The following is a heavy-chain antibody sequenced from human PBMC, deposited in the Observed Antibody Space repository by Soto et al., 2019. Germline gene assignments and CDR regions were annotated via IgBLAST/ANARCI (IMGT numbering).Heavy chain of an antibody. Sequence: QVQLQESGPGLVKPSETLALTCTVSGGSITSYYWSWSRQPPGKGLEWIGYIHNSGSTTYNPSLQSRVTIPADVSKNASSMALRSVTAADTAVYYCARRWSETDYWGHGTLVTVSS. J-gene: IGHJ4*01. CDR1: GGSITSYY. V-gene: IGHV4-59*01. CDR3: ARRWSETDY. CDR2: IHNSGST.